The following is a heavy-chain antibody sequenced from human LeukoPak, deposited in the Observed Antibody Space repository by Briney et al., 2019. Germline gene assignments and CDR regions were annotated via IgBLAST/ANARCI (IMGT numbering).Heavy chain of an antibody. V-gene: IGHV1-18*01. CDR2: ISAYNGNT. CDR1: GYTFTSYG. J-gene: IGHJ4*02. D-gene: IGHD1-26*01. Sequence: ASVKVSCKASGYTFTSYGIGWVRQAPGQGLEWMGWISAYNGNTNYAQKLQGRVTMTTDTSTSTAYMELRSLRSDDTAVYYCARDRVGATTGPNDYWGQGTLVTVSS. CDR3: ARDRVGATTGPNDY.